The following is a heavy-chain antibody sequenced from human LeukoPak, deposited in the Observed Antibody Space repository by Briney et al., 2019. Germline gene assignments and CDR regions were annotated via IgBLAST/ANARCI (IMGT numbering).Heavy chain of an antibody. V-gene: IGHV4-31*03. J-gene: IGHJ4*02. Sequence: SETLSLTCTVSGGSISSGGYYWSWIRQHPGKGLEWIGYIYYSGSTYYNPSLKSRVTMSVDTSKNQFSLKLSSVTAADTAVYYCARDSVRGVIDGGFDYWGQGTLVTVSS. CDR3: ARDSVRGVIDGGFDY. CDR2: IYYSGST. D-gene: IGHD3-10*01. CDR1: GGSISSGGYY.